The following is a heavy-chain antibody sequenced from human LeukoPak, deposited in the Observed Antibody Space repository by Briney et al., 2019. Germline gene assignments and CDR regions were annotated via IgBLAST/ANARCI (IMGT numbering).Heavy chain of an antibody. V-gene: IGHV3-23*01. CDR1: GFTFSNYA. CDR3: AKDISVGISHH. CDR2: ISDSGRT. J-gene: IGHJ1*01. Sequence: GGSLRLSCAAPGFTFSNYALSWVRQAPGKGLEWVSGISDSGRTYYADSVKGRFTISRDNSKNTLYLQMNSLRAEDTALYYCAKDISVGISHHWGQGTLVTVSS. D-gene: IGHD4-23*01.